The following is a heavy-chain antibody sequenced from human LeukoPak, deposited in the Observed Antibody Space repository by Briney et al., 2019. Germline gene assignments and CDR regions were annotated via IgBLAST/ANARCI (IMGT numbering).Heavy chain of an antibody. CDR3: TTGLWAHSSGYNNQDDVDI. CDR1: GFTFSGSA. CDR2: IGSRANTYAT. D-gene: IGHD3-22*01. Sequence: GGSLRLSCAASGFTFSGSAIHWVRQASGKGLEWIGHIGSRANTYATAYAASVKGRFTLSRSDSKNTAYLQMNSLKTEDTAVYYCTTGLWAHSSGYNNQDDVDIWGQGTMVTVSS. J-gene: IGHJ3*02. V-gene: IGHV3-73*01.